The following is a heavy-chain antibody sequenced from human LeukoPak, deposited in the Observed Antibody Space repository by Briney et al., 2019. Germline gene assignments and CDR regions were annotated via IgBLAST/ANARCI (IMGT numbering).Heavy chain of an antibody. CDR3: AKVERGGSGSYYRY. J-gene: IGHJ4*02. CDR2: ISWNSGSI. CDR1: GFTFDDYA. D-gene: IGHD3-10*01. Sequence: GRSLRLSCAAAGFTFDDYAMHWVRQAPGKGLEWVLGISWNSGSIGYADSVKGRFTISRDNAKNSLYLQMNSLRAEDTALYYCAKVERGGSGSYYRYWGQGTLVTVSS. V-gene: IGHV3-9*01.